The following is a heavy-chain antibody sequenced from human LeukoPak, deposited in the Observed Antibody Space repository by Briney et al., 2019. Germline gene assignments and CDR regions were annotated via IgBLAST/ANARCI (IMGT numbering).Heavy chain of an antibody. J-gene: IGHJ4*02. CDR1: GGSISSSSYY. CDR2: IYYSGST. D-gene: IGHD6-6*01. CDR3: AVIAARRGDY. Sequence: SETLSLTCTVSGGSISSSSYYWGWIRQPPGKGLEWIGSIYYSGSTYYNPSLKSRVTISVDTSKNQFSLKLSSVTAADTAVYYCAVIAARRGDYWGQGTLVTVSS. V-gene: IGHV4-39*01.